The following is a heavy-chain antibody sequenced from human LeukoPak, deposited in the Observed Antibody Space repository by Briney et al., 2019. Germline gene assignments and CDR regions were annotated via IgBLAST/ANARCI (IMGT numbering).Heavy chain of an antibody. CDR2: TYTSGST. CDR3: ARDNCGGSCYLNYFAMDV. D-gene: IGHD2-15*01. CDR1: GFTFGIYG. J-gene: IGHJ6*02. V-gene: IGHV3-53*01. Sequence: PGGSLRLSCAASGFTFGIYGMTWVRQAPGKGLEWVSLTYTSGSTYYADSMRGRFTISRDNSRNIVYLQINSLRAEDTAVYYCARDNCGGSCYLNYFAMDVWGQGTTVTVSS.